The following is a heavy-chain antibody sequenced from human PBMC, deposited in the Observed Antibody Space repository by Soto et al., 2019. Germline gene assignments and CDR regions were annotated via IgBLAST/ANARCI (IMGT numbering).Heavy chain of an antibody. Sequence: SETLSLTCTVSSGSITGSSHYWDWIRQPPGKGLEWSGSISYSGNIDLNPSLKSRVSISVETSKNQFSLRLTSLTAADTAVYYCARHGDNDFWSGYPRGWLDSWGQRTMVTVSS. CDR1: SGSITGSSHY. J-gene: IGHJ5*01. D-gene: IGHD3-3*01. V-gene: IGHV4-39*01. CDR2: ISYSGNI. CDR3: ARHGDNDFWSGYPRGWLDS.